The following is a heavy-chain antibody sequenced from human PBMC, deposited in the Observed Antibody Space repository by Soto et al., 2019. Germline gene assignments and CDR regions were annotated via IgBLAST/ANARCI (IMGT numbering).Heavy chain of an antibody. V-gene: IGHV1-3*01. CDR3: ARDDPIMVRGGPWFDP. CDR2: INAGNGNT. CDR1: GYTFTSYA. D-gene: IGHD3-10*01. Sequence: ASVKVSCKASGYTFTSYAMHWVRQAPGQRLEGMGWINAGNGNTKYSQKFQGRVTITRDTSAITAYMELSSLRSEDTAVYYCARDDPIMVRGGPWFDPWGQGTLVTVSS. J-gene: IGHJ5*02.